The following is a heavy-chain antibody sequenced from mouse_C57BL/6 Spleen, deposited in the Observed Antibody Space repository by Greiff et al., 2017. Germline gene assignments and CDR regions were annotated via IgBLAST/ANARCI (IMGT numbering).Heavy chain of an antibody. Sequence: QVQLKQSGPELVKPGASVKISCKASGYAFSSSWMNWVKQRPGKGLEWIGRIYPGDGDTNYNGKFKGKATLTADKSSSTAYMQLSSLTSEDSAVYFCARRYGSSYDYWGQGTTLTVSS. CDR1: GYAFSSSW. D-gene: IGHD1-1*01. V-gene: IGHV1-82*01. CDR3: ARRYGSSYDY. J-gene: IGHJ2*01. CDR2: IYPGDGDT.